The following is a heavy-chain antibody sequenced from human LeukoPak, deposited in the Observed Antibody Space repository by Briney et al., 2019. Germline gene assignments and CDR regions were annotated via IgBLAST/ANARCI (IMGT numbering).Heavy chain of an antibody. D-gene: IGHD2-15*01. J-gene: IGHJ3*02. Sequence: TLSLTCTVSGGSISSGSYYWSWIRQPAGKGLEWIGRIYTSGSTNYNPSLKSRVTISVDTSKNQFSLKLSSVTAADTAVYYCARPLLLSPFDIWGQGTMVTVSS. CDR1: GGSISSGSYY. CDR2: IYTSGST. CDR3: ARPLLLSPFDI. V-gene: IGHV4-61*02.